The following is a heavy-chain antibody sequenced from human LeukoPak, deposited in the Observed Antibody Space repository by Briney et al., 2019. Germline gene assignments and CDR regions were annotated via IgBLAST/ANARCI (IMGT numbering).Heavy chain of an antibody. J-gene: IGHJ4*02. CDR1: GGTFSNYA. D-gene: IGHD2-21*02. Sequence: ASVKVSCKASGGTFSNYAISWVRQAPGQGLEWMGGIIPIFGTANYAQKFQGRVTITTDESTSTAYMELSSLRSEDTAVYYCARSAQDSVVVTAIPQYYFDYWGQGTLVTVSS. CDR3: ARSAQDSVVVTAIPQYYFDY. CDR2: IIPIFGTA. V-gene: IGHV1-69*05.